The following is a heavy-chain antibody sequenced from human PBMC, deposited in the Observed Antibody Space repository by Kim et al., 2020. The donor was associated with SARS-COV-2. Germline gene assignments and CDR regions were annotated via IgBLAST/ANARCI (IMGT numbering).Heavy chain of an antibody. CDR3: ARHSSGWSFDY. CDR1: GGSISSSSYY. J-gene: IGHJ4*02. D-gene: IGHD6-19*01. Sequence: SETLSLTCTVSGGSISSSSYYWGWIRQPPGKGLEWIGSIYYSGSTYYNPSLKSRVTISVDTSKNQFSLKLSSVTAADTAVYYCARHSSGWSFDYCGQGTL. CDR2: IYYSGST. V-gene: IGHV4-39*01.